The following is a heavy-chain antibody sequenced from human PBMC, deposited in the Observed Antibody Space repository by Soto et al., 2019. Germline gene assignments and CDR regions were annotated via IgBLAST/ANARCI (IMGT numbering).Heavy chain of an antibody. J-gene: IGHJ4*02. D-gene: IGHD3-10*01. V-gene: IGHV3-9*01. CDR3: AKDTSDYYGSGSFFDY. CDR2: ISWNSGSI. CDR1: GFTFDDYA. Sequence: GGSLRLSCAASGFTFDDYAMHWVRQAPGKGLEWVSGISWNSGSIGYADSVKGRFTISRDNAKNSLYLQMNSLRAEDTALYYCAKDTSDYYGSGSFFDYWGQGTLVTVFS.